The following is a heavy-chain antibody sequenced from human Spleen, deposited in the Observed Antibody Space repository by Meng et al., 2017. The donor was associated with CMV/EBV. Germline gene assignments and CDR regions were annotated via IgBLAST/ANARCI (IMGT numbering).Heavy chain of an antibody. J-gene: IGHJ4*02. D-gene: IGHD3-3*01. CDR1: GFTFSNAW. Sequence: GESLKISCAASGFTFSNAWMNWVRQAPGKGLEWVSYISSSGSTIYYADSVKGRFTISRDNAKNSLYLQMNSLRAEDTAVYYCASLEWLSQWGQGTLVTVSS. CDR3: ASLEWLSQ. V-gene: IGHV3-48*03. CDR2: ISSSGSTI.